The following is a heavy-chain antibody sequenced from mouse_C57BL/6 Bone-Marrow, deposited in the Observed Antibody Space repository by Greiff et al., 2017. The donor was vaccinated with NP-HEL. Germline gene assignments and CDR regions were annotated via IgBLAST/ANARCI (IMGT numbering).Heavy chain of an antibody. V-gene: IGHV5-6*01. J-gene: IGHJ4*01. CDR1: GFTFSSYG. Sequence: EVKVVESGGDLVKPGGSLKLSCAASGFTFSSYGMSWVRQTPDKRLEWVATISSGGSYTYYPDSVKGRFTISRDNAKNTLYLQMSSLKSEDTAMYYCARGYAMDYWGQGTSVTVSS. CDR2: ISSGGSYT. CDR3: ARGYAMDY.